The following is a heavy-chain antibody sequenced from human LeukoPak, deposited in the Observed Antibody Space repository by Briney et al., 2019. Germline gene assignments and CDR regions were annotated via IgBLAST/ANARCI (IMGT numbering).Heavy chain of an antibody. J-gene: IGHJ6*03. Sequence: ASVKVSCKASGYTFTGYYIHWVRQAPGQGLEWMGWINPNSGGTNYAQKFQGRVTMTRDTSISTVYMELSRLRSDDTAVYYCARRAAAKFDYYYMDVWGKGTTVTVSS. CDR3: ARRAAAKFDYYYMDV. V-gene: IGHV1-2*02. CDR1: GYTFTGYY. D-gene: IGHD6-13*01. CDR2: INPNSGGT.